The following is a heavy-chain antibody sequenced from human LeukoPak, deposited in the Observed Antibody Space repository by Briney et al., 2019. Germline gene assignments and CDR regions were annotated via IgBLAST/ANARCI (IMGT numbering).Heavy chain of an antibody. CDR2: ISPYNGKT. CDR1: DYTLSIYG. CDR3: ARVEKIAVGGRDYFDY. Sequence: ASVKVSCKASDYTLSIYGISWVRQAPGQGLEWMGWISPYNGKTNSAQKVQGRVTMTTDTSTSTAYMELRSLRSDDTAVYYCARVEKIAVGGRDYFDYWGQGTLVTVSS. V-gene: IGHV1-18*01. J-gene: IGHJ4*02. D-gene: IGHD6-19*01.